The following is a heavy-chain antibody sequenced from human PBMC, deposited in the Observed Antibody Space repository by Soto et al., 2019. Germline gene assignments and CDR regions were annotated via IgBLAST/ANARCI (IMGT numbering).Heavy chain of an antibody. D-gene: IGHD4-17*01. CDR1: GFTFSDYY. V-gene: IGHV3-11*01. Sequence: PGGSLRLSCGASGFTFSDYYMSWIRQAPGKELEWVSYISSSGSTIYYADTVRGRFTISRDNAKNSLYLQMNSLRAEDTAVYYCARDRATVTTFKGAYFEYWGQGTLVTVSS. J-gene: IGHJ4*02. CDR2: ISSSGSTI. CDR3: ARDRATVTTFKGAYFEY.